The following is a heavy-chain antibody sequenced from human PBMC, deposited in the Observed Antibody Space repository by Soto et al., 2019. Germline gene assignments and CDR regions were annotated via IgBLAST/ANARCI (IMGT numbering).Heavy chain of an antibody. D-gene: IGHD3-3*01. CDR3: ASGFAILRFLEWPGYGY. CDR1: GFTFSSYW. J-gene: IGHJ4*02. V-gene: IGHV3-7*03. CDR2: IKQDGSEK. Sequence: EVQLVESGGGLVQPGGSLRLSCAASGFTFSSYWMSWVRQAPGKGLEWVANIKQDGSEKYYVDSVKGRFTISRDNAKNSLYLQMTSLRAEDTAVYYCASGFAILRFLEWPGYGYLGQGTLVTVSS.